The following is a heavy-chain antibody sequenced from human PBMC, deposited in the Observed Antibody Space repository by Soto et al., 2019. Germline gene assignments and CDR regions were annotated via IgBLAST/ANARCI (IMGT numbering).Heavy chain of an antibody. D-gene: IGHD2-2*01. CDR3: ARDLMECSSTSCYAWFDP. Sequence: ASVKVSCKASGYSFTKYHMHWVRQAPGQGLEWMGWINPGSGVTNQAQKFQGRVTITADESTSTAYMELSSLRSEDTAVYYCARDLMECSSTSCYAWFDPWGQGTLVTVSS. V-gene: IGHV1-2*02. J-gene: IGHJ5*02. CDR1: GYSFTKYH. CDR2: INPGSGVT.